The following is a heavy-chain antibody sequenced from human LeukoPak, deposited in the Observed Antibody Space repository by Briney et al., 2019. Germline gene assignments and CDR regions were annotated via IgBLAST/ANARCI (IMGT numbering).Heavy chain of an antibody. CDR1: GGSISSYY. CDR3: ARGRKWNPPLDFEY. V-gene: IGHV4-59*12. CDR2: IYYSGST. J-gene: IGHJ4*02. D-gene: IGHD1-1*01. Sequence: SETLSLTCTVSGGSISSYYWSWIRQPPGKGLEWIGYIYYSGSTNYNPSLKSRVTISVDTSKNQFSLKLSSVTAADTAVYYCARGRKWNPPLDFEYWGQGTLVTVSS.